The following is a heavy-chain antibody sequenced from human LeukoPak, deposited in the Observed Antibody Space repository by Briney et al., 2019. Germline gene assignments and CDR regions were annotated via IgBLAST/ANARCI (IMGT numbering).Heavy chain of an antibody. CDR1: GFTFSDYY. J-gene: IGHJ6*02. CDR2: ISSSGSTI. CDR3: ARVPALGSSWYRGLYYYYYGMDV. Sequence: PGGSLRLSCAASGFTFSDYYMSWIRQAPGKGLEWVSYISSSGSTIYYADSVKGRFTISRDNAKNSLYLQMNSLRAEDTAVYYCARVPALGSSWYRGLYYYYYGMDVWGQGTTVTVSS. V-gene: IGHV3-11*01. D-gene: IGHD6-13*01.